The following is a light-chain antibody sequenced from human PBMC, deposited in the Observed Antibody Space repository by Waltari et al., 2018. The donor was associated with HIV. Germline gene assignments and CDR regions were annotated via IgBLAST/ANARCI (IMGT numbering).Light chain of an antibody. V-gene: IGKV1-9*01. CDR3: QQLNSYTQIT. CDR2: AAS. Sequence: DIQLTQSPSFLSASVGARVTITCRASPGISTYLAWYQQKPGKAPKLLIYAASHLQSGVPSRFSGSGSGTEFTLTIGGLQPEDFATYYCQQLNSYTQITFGGGTKVEIK. J-gene: IGKJ4*01. CDR1: PGISTY.